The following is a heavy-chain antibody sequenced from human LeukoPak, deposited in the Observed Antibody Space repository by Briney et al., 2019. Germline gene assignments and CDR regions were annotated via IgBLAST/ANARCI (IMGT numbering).Heavy chain of an antibody. J-gene: IGHJ4*02. CDR3: ARSVYGLRYFDWLLSGAPFDY. V-gene: IGHV1-69*13. CDR2: IIPIFGTA. CDR1: GGTFSSYA. D-gene: IGHD3-9*01. Sequence: ASVTASCKASGGTFSSYAISWVRQAPGQGLEWMGGIIPIFGTANYAQKFQGRVTITADESTSTAYMELSSLRSEDTAVYYCARSVYGLRYFDWLLSGAPFDYWGQGTLVTVSS.